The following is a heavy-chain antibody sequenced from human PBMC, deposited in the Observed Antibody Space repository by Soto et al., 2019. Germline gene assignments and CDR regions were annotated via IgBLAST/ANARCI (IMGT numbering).Heavy chain of an antibody. V-gene: IGHV1-46*03. D-gene: IGHD3-9*01. CDR1: GYTFTSYY. Sequence: ASVKVSCKASGYTFTSYYMHWVRQAPGQGLEWMEIINPSGGSTSYAQKFQGRVTMTRDTSTSTVYMELSSLRSEDTAVYYCARDLAELRYFDFSDAFDIWGQWTIVTVAS. CDR2: INPSGGST. CDR3: ARDLAELRYFDFSDAFDI. J-gene: IGHJ3*02.